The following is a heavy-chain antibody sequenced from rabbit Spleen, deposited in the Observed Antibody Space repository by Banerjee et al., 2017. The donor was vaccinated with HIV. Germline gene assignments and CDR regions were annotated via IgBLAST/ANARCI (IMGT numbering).Heavy chain of an antibody. V-gene: IGHV1S45*01. CDR3: ARDAGTYDYIDVYFNL. CDR1: GFSFSNKAV. CDR2: IYTGNGHI. D-gene: IGHD4-2*01. Sequence: QEQLVESGGGLVKPEGSLKLSCKASGFSFSNKAVMCWVRQAPGRGLEWIGCIYTGNGHIHYASWAKGRFTISITSSTTVTLQMTGLTVADTATYFCARDAGTYDYIDVYFNLWGPGTLVTVS. J-gene: IGHJ4*01.